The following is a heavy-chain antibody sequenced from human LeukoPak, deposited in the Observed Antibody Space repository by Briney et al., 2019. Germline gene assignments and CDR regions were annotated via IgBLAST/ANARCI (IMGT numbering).Heavy chain of an antibody. D-gene: IGHD1-26*01. J-gene: IGHJ3*02. Sequence: GESLKISCKGSGYPFTTYWIGWVRQMPGKGLEWLGIFYPGDSDTRYSPSFQGQVTISVDKSISTAYLQWSSLKASDTAMYYCVRHSGTYYIGTFDIWGQGTMVTVSS. CDR3: VRHSGTYYIGTFDI. CDR2: FYPGDSDT. CDR1: GYPFTTYW. V-gene: IGHV5-51*01.